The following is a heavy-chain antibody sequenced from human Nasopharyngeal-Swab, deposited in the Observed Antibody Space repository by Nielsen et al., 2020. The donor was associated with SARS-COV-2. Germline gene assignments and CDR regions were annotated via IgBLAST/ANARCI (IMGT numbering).Heavy chain of an antibody. Sequence: WIRRPPGKGLVWVSRINSDGSSTSYADSVKGRFTISRDNAKNTLYLQMNSLRAEDTAVYYCARDNSGYDTYFDYWGQGTLVTVSS. D-gene: IGHD5-12*01. CDR2: INSDGSST. V-gene: IGHV3-74*01. CDR3: ARDNSGYDTYFDY. J-gene: IGHJ4*02.